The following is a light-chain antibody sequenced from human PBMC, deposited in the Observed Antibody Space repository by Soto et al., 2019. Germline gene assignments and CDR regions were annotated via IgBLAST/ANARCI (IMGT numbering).Light chain of an antibody. J-gene: IGKJ4*01. CDR3: QQRSNWLT. V-gene: IGKV3-11*01. CDR1: QSVSSY. CDR2: DAY. Sequence: EIVLTHSPATLSLSPGERATLSCRASQSVSSYLAWYQQKPGQAPRLLIYDAYNRATGIPARFSGSGSGTDFTLTISSLEAEDFAVYYCQQRSNWLTFGGGTKVEIK.